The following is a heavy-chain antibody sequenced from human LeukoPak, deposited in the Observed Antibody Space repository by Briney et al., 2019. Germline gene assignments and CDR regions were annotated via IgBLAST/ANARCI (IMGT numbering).Heavy chain of an antibody. V-gene: IGHV1-69*05. CDR1: GGTFSSYA. D-gene: IGHD1-26*01. J-gene: IGHJ3*02. CDR3: ARDHPGVEGGAFDI. Sequence: ASVKVSCKASGGTFSSYAISWVRQAPGQGLEWMGGIIPIFGTANYAQKFQGRVTITTDESTSTAYMELSSLRSEDTAVYYCARDHPGVEGGAFDIWGQGTMVTVSS. CDR2: IIPIFGTA.